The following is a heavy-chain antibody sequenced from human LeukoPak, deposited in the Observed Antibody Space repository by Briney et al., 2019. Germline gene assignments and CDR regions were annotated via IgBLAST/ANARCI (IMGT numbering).Heavy chain of an antibody. V-gene: IGHV3-11*04. CDR3: ASVRGYSYPALDY. J-gene: IGHJ4*02. D-gene: IGHD5-18*01. CDR1: GFTFSDYY. Sequence: KPGGSVRLSCAASGFTFSDYYMSWIRQAPGKGLEWVSYISSSGSTIYYADSVKGRFTISRDNAKNSLYLQMNSLRAEDTAVYYCASVRGYSYPALDYWGQGTLVTVSS. CDR2: ISSSGSTI.